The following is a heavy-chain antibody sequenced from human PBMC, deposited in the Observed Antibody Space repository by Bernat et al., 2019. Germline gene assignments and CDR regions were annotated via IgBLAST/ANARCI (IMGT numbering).Heavy chain of an antibody. J-gene: IGHJ5*01. Sequence: EVQLVESGGGLVQPGGSLRLSCAASGFTFSSYAMSWVRQAPGKGLEWVSAISGSGGRKFYADSVKGRFTISRDNSKNTLYLQMNSLRAEDTAMYYCARGPMTTLTNRFDPWGKGTLVIVSS. CDR1: GFTFSSYA. CDR2: ISGSGGRK. V-gene: IGHV3-23*04. D-gene: IGHD4-17*01. CDR3: ARGPMTTLTNRFDP.